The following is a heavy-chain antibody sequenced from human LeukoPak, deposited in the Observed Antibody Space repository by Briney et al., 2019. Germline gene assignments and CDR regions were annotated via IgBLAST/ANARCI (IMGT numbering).Heavy chain of an antibody. J-gene: IGHJ6*02. Sequence: GASVKVSCKASGGTFSSYAISWVRQAPGQGLEWMGGIIPIFGTANYAQKFQGRVTITADESTSTAYMELSSLRSEDTAVYYCARERYCSSTSCYSEGYYYGMDDWGQGTTVTVSS. D-gene: IGHD2-2*01. V-gene: IGHV1-69*01. CDR3: ARERYCSSTSCYSEGYYYGMDD. CDR2: IIPIFGTA. CDR1: GGTFSSYA.